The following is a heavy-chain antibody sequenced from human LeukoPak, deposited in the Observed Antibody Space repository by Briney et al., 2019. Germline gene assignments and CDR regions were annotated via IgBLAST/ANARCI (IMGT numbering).Heavy chain of an antibody. CDR3: ARPSFHCSSTSCYTGYGMDV. CDR2: ISAYNGNT. D-gene: IGHD2-2*02. J-gene: IGHJ6*02. Sequence: ASVNVSCKASGYTFTSYGISWVRQAPGQGLEWMGWISAYNGNTNYAQKLQGRVTMTTDTSTSTAYMELRSQRSDDTAVYYCARPSFHCSSTSCYTGYGMDVWGQGTTVTVSS. CDR1: GYTFTSYG. V-gene: IGHV1-18*01.